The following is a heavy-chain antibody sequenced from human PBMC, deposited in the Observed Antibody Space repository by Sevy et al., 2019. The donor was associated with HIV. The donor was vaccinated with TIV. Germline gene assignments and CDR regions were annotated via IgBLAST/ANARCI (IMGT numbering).Heavy chain of an antibody. Sequence: EGSLRLSCAASGFTFSSDAMHWVRQAPGKELEWVAVIAYDGSNKYYADSVKGRFTISRDNSKNTLYLQMNSLRAEDTAAYYCARDGSSSWSFMPSLNYFDYWGQGTLVTVSS. CDR2: IAYDGSNK. J-gene: IGHJ4*02. D-gene: IGHD6-13*01. CDR1: GFTFSSDA. V-gene: IGHV3-30-3*01. CDR3: ARDGSSSWSFMPSLNYFDY.